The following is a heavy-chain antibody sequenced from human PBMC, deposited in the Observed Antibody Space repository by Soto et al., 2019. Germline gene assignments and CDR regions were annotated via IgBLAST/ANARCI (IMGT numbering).Heavy chain of an antibody. V-gene: IGHV1-18*01. CDR1: GYTFTSYG. Sequence: QVQLVQSGAEVKKPGASVKVSCKASGYTFTSYGISWVRQAPGQGLEWMGWISAYNGNTNYAQKLQGRVTMTTDTSTSTAYMELSSLRSEDTAVYYCARDRYNYYDSSGPFRDYYGMDVWGQGTTVTVSS. CDR3: ARDRYNYYDSSGPFRDYYGMDV. D-gene: IGHD3-22*01. CDR2: ISAYNGNT. J-gene: IGHJ6*02.